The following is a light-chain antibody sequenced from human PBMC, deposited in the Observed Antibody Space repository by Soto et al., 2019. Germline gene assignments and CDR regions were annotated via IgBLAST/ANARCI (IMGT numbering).Light chain of an antibody. J-gene: IGKJ5*01. CDR3: QQLHTTPTT. Sequence: DIQMTQSPSSLSASVGDRVTITCRAGQAISSYLNWYQHKPGTAPRLLVYGASRLQSGVPSRFSGSGSGTHFTRTISALQPEDLSTYYCQQLHTTPTTVGQGTRVGIK. V-gene: IGKV1-39*01. CDR1: QAISSY. CDR2: GAS.